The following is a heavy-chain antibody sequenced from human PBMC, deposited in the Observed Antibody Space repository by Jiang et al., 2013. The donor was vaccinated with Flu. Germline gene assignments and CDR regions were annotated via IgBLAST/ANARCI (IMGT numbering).Heavy chain of an antibody. V-gene: IGHV3-30*04. CDR1: GFTFSSYA. Sequence: QLLEVWGRRGPAWRSLRLSCAASGFTFSSYAMHWVRQAPGKGLEWVAVISYDGSNKYYADSVKGRFTISRDNSKNTLYLQMNSLRAEDTAVYYCARDWAMVQGVIHIWVEADYWGQGTLVTVSS. CDR3: ARDWAMVQGVIHIWVEADY. D-gene: IGHD3-10*01. CDR2: ISYDGSNK. J-gene: IGHJ4*02.